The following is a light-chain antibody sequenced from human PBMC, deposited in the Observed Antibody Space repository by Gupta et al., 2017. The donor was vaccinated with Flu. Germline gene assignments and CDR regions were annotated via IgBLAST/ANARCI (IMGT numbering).Light chain of an antibody. Sequence: AIRMTQSPSSLSASTGGRVTITCRASQGISSYLAWYQQKPGKAPKLLIYAASTLQSGVPSRFSGSGSGTDFTLTISCLQSEDFATYYCQQYDTYPLTFGGGTKVEIK. CDR2: AAS. CDR3: QQYDTYPLT. J-gene: IGKJ4*01. CDR1: QGISSY. V-gene: IGKV1-8*01.